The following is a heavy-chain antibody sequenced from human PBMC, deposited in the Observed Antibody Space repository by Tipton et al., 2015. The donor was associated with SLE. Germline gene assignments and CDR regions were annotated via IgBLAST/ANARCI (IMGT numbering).Heavy chain of an antibody. CDR3: ARDPRYIGSSGGD. Sequence: TLSLTCTVSGGPISSGSYYWSWIRQPAGKGLEWIGRIYTRWSTNYNPSLKSRVTISVETSKNQFSLKLSSVTAADTAVYYCARDPRYIGSSGGDWGQGTLVTVSS. CDR2: IYTRWST. V-gene: IGHV4-61*02. CDR1: GGPISSGSYY. J-gene: IGHJ1*01. D-gene: IGHD6-6*01.